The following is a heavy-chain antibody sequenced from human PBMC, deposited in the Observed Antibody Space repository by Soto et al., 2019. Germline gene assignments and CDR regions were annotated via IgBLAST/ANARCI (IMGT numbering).Heavy chain of an antibody. Sequence: QVQLVESGGGVVQPGRSLRLSCTASGFIFSNYVMYWVRQAPGKGLEWVAFMSYDGTTKSYADSVKGRFTISRDNSQNTLYLQMNSLRPEDTGVYYCAREVLWSRYLGYWAQGSLVTVSS. CDR1: GFIFSNYV. J-gene: IGHJ4*02. CDR2: MSYDGTTK. V-gene: IGHV3-30-3*01. CDR3: AREVLWSRYLGY. D-gene: IGHD3-10*01.